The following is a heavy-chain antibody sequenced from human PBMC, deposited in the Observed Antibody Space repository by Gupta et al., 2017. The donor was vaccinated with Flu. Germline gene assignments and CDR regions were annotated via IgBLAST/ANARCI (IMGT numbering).Heavy chain of an antibody. D-gene: IGHD2-2*01. Sequence: VQRVELRGVVVQPGRCLRLTCAASDFTFSHYGMRWVRQDPGKGLEWVAVISYDGSNKYYADSVKGRFTISRDNSKNTLYLQMNSLRAEDTAVYYCAKEGVGYCSSTSCYGRWGGPNFDYWGQGTLVTVSS. J-gene: IGHJ4*02. V-gene: IGHV3-30*18. CDR3: AKEGVGYCSSTSCYGRWGGPNFDY. CDR1: DFTFSHYG. CDR2: ISYDGSNK.